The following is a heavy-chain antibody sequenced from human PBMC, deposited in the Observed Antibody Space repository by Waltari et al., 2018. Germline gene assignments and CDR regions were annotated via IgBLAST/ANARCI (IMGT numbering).Heavy chain of an antibody. V-gene: IGHV3-53*01. J-gene: IGHJ2*01. CDR3: ARDVAGYYYFDL. Sequence: EVQLVESGGGLIQPGGSLRLSCAASGFIVSNYYMSWVRQAPGKGLDCVSVINSGGDTHYADSVKGRFTISRDNSKNTIYLQLNTLRAEDTALYYCARDVAGYYYFDLWGRGTLVTV. CDR1: GFIVSNYY. CDR2: INSGGDT.